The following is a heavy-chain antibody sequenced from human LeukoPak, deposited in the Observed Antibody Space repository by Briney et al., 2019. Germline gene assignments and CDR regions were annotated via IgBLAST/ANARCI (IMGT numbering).Heavy chain of an antibody. CDR1: GFTLSIYA. CDR2: ISGSGGST. V-gene: IGHV3-23*01. J-gene: IGHJ4*02. D-gene: IGHD3-10*02. Sequence: GGSLRLSCAASGFTLSIYAMSWVRAAPGEGLEGVSAISGSGGSTYYGDSVKGRFTNSRDNSKNTLYLQMNSLRAEDTGVYYCAKHPRDYVRWYYVNYWGQGTLVTVSA. CDR3: AKHPRDYVRWYYVNY.